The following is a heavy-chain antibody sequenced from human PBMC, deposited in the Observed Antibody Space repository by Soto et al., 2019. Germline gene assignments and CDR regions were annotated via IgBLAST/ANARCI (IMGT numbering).Heavy chain of an antibody. D-gene: IGHD3-10*01. V-gene: IGHV1-2*02. J-gene: IGHJ3*01. Sequence: VKVSCKASGYTFTGSFIHWVRQAPGQGLEWMGWLNPNSGVTNYAQNFQDRVTMTRDTSISTAYMELSSLRSDDTAVYYCAREPMVRGVTSAFDLWGQGTMVTVSS. CDR2: LNPNSGVT. CDR3: AREPMVRGVTSAFDL. CDR1: GYTFTGSF.